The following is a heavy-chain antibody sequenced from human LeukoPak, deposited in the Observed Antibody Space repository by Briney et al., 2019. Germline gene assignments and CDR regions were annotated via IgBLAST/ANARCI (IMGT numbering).Heavy chain of an antibody. CDR2: IIPIFGTA. V-gene: IGHV1-69*13. J-gene: IGHJ5*02. CDR1: GGTFSSYA. D-gene: IGHD6-19*01. Sequence: SVKVSCKASGGTFSSYAISWVRQAPGQGLEWMGGIIPIFGTANYAQKFQGRVTITADESTSTAYMELSSLRSEDTAVYYCARVSSRLTSGGKGVVAGTPDWFDPWGQGTLVTVSS. CDR3: ARVSSRLTSGGKGVVAGTPDWFDP.